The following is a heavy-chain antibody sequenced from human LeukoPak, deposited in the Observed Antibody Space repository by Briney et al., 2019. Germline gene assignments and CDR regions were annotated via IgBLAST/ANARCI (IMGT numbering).Heavy chain of an antibody. CDR3: ARTIGTGPLGHFDY. CDR1: TFTFSNSY. D-gene: IGHD3/OR15-3a*01. V-gene: IGHV3-11*01. J-gene: IGHJ4*02. CDR2: ISSSAGTI. Sequence: PGGSLRLSCVASTFTFSNSYMSWIRQAPGKGLEWISYISSSAGTIFYADSVEGRFTVSRDNTKNSLCLQMNALRADDTAVYYCARTIGTGPLGHFDYWGQGTLVTVSS.